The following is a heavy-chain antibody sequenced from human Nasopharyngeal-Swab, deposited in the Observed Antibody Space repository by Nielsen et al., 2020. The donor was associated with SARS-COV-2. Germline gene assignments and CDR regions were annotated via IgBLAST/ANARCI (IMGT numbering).Heavy chain of an antibody. CDR2: IYYSGST. D-gene: IGHD6-19*01. CDR3: ARGAAYSSGWYPAFDI. V-gene: IGHV4-59*13. Sequence: SETLSLTCTVSGGSISSYYWSWIRQPPGKGLEWIGYIYYSGSTNYSPSLKSRVTISVDTSKNQFSLKLSSVTAADTAVYYCARGAAYSSGWYPAFDIWGQGTMVTVSS. J-gene: IGHJ3*02. CDR1: GGSISSYY.